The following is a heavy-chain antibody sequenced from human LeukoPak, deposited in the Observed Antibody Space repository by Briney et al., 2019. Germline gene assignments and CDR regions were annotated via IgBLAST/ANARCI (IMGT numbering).Heavy chain of an antibody. J-gene: IGHJ4*02. CDR1: GYSISNGYY. D-gene: IGHD2-21*02. CDR2: IYHRGST. V-gene: IGHV4-38-2*02. CDR3: ARDRIRDCGGACYVDY. Sequence: SETLSLTCTVSGYSISNGYYWGWIRQPPGKGLEWVGSIYHRGSTYYNPSLKSRVTISIDKSKNQFSLRLNSMTAADTAVYYCARDRIRDCGGACYVDYWGQGTLVTVSS.